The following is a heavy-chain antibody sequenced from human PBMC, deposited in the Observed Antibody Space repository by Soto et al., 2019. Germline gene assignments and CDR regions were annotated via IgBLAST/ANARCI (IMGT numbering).Heavy chain of an antibody. V-gene: IGHV3-30-3*01. J-gene: IGHJ3*02. CDR2: ISYDGSNK. CDR1: GFTFSSYA. CDR3: ASPFTVTTGDAFDI. Sequence: QVQLVESGGGVVQPGRSLRLSCAASGFTFSSYAMHWVRQAPGKGLEWVAVISYDGSNKYYADSVKGRFTISRDNSKNTLYLQMNSLRAEDTAVYYCASPFTVTTGDAFDIWGQRTMVTVSS. D-gene: IGHD4-17*01.